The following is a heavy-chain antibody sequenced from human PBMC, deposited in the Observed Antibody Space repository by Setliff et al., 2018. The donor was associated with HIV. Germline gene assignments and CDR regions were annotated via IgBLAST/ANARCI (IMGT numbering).Heavy chain of an antibody. CDR1: GFTFSPHA. D-gene: IGHD3-16*01. J-gene: IGHJ5*02. V-gene: IGHV3-33*01. CDR2: IWYDGVTK. Sequence: GGSLRLSCAASGFTFSPHAMHWVRQAPGKGLEWMAIIWYDGVTKYYGDSVKGRFTISRDNSKNTLFLQMNSLRPEDTAVYYCARDRGTPDKCFDPWGQGTPVTVSS. CDR3: ARDRGTPDKCFDP.